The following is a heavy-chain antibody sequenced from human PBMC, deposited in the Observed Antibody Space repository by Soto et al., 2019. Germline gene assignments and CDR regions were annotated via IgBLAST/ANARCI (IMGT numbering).Heavy chain of an antibody. J-gene: IGHJ3*02. CDR2: IYPGDSDT. Sequence: GESLKISCTGSGYSFTSYWSGWVRQMPGKGLEWMGIIYPGDSDTRYSPSFQGRFTISADKSISTAYLQWSSLKASDTAMYYCARPHNWNYVRAFDIWGQGTMVTVSS. CDR1: GYSFTSYW. CDR3: ARPHNWNYVRAFDI. D-gene: IGHD1-7*01. V-gene: IGHV5-51*01.